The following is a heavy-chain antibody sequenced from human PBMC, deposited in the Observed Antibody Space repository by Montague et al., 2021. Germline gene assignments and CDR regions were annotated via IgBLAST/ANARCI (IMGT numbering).Heavy chain of an antibody. Sequence: ESLSLTCTVSGASISAYYWSWIRQPPGKGLEWIGYIYYIGSTNYNPSLKSRLTISVDTSKNQFSLKLSSVTAADTAVYYCARLGVSSWYRELDGFDIWGKGTMVIVSS. V-gene: IGHV4-59*08. J-gene: IGHJ3*02. CDR3: ARLGVSSWYRELDGFDI. D-gene: IGHD6-13*01. CDR1: GASISAYY. CDR2: IYYIGST.